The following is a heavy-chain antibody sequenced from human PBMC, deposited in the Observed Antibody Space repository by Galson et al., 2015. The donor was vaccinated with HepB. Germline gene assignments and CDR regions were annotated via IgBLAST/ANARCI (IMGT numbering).Heavy chain of an antibody. CDR3: ARESDQDLLGPPDY. CDR1: GGSITSSGYY. V-gene: IGHV4-31*03. J-gene: IGHJ4*02. D-gene: IGHD2-21*01. CDR2: IYYSGST. Sequence: TLSLTCTASGGSITSSGYYWSWIRQPPGKGLEWIGYIYYSGSTDYNPSLKSRVTISLDTFNNHFSLNLISVTAADTAVYYCARESDQDLLGPPDYWGQGILVTVSS.